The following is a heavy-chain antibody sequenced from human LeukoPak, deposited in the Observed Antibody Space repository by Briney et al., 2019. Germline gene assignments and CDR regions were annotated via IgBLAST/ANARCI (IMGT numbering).Heavy chain of an antibody. CDR2: ISGSGGST. CDR1: GFTFSSYA. Sequence: GGSLRLSCAASGFTFSSYAMSWVRQAPGKGLEWVSAISGSGGSTYYADSVKGRFTISRDNSKNTLYLQMNSLRAEDTAVYYCARDHAGTSYYDSSGLDAFDIWGQGTMVTVSS. J-gene: IGHJ3*02. D-gene: IGHD3-22*01. V-gene: IGHV3-23*01. CDR3: ARDHAGTSYYDSSGLDAFDI.